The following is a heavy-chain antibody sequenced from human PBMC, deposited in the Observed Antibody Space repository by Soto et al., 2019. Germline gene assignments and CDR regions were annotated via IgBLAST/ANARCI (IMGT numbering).Heavy chain of an antibody. CDR3: ARDNHDYSNPYPNRYYYNYYKSV. CDR1: GFTFSSYW. Sequence: PGGSLRLSCAASGFTFSSYWMSWVRQAPGKGLEWVANIKQDGSEKYYVDSVKGRFTISRDNAKNSLYLQMNSLRAEDTAVYYCARDNHDYSNPYPNRYYYNYYKSVWGKGTSVPVSS. CDR2: IKQDGSEK. D-gene: IGHD4-4*01. J-gene: IGHJ6*03. V-gene: IGHV3-7*01.